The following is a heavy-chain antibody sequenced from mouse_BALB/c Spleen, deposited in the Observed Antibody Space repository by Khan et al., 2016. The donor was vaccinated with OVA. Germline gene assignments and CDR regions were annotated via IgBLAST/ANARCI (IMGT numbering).Heavy chain of an antibody. Sequence: QVQLQQSGAELMKPGASVKISCKATGYTFSSYWIEWVKQRPGHGLEWIGEILPGSGSTNYNEKFKGKATFTADTSSNTAYMQLSSLKSEDSAVYYFARGAYYRYEGVDYWGQGTSVTVSS. V-gene: IGHV1-9*01. CDR2: ILPGSGST. CDR3: ARGAYYRYEGVDY. D-gene: IGHD2-14*01. CDR1: GYTFSSYW. J-gene: IGHJ4*01.